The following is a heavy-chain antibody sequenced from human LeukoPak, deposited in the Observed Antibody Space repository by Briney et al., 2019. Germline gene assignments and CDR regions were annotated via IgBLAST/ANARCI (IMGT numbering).Heavy chain of an antibody. CDR2: IIPILGIA. V-gene: IGHV1-69*04. CDR3: ARVGELRTFDY. Sequence: SVKVSCKASGGTFSSYAISWVRQAPGQGLEWMGRIIPILGIANYAQKFQGRVTITADKSTSTAYMQLSSLRSEDTAVYYCARVGELRTFDYWGQGTLVTVSS. J-gene: IGHJ4*02. CDR1: GGTFSSYA. D-gene: IGHD4-23*01.